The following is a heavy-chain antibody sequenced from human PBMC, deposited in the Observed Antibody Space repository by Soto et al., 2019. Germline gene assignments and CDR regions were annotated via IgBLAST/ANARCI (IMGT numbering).Heavy chain of an antibody. Sequence: QVQLQESGPGLVKPSETLSLTCTVSGGAISTYFLTWIRQPPGKGLEWIGYIYYDGRTNYNPSLKSRLTISLDTPKNQFSLNLSSVTAADTAVYYCARGAERFGGRMDVWGQGTTVTVSS. CDR3: ARGAERFGGRMDV. V-gene: IGHV4-59*01. J-gene: IGHJ6*02. CDR2: IYYDGRT. CDR1: GGAISTYF. D-gene: IGHD3-10*01.